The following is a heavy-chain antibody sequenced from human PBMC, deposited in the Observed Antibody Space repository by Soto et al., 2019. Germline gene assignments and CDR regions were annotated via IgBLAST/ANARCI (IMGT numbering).Heavy chain of an antibody. Sequence: SQTLSLTCAISGDSVSSNTASWNWIRQSPSRGLEWLGGTYFRSKWYNDYAVSVKSRIGINPDTSNNQFSLQLNSVTPEDTAVYFCAKGDNLGPKTGYAFDPWGQGIMVTVSS. J-gene: IGHJ5*02. CDR1: GDSVSSNTAS. CDR3: AKGDNLGPKTGYAFDP. V-gene: IGHV6-1*01. D-gene: IGHD5-12*01. CDR2: TYFRSKWYN.